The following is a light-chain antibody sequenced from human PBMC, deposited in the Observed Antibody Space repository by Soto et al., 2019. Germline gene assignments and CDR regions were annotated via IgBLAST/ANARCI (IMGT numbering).Light chain of an antibody. CDR1: QNIRTN. CDR2: GAS. V-gene: IGKV3-15*01. CDR3: KHYNNWPE. J-gene: IGKJ2*01. Sequence: EIVMTQSPVTLSVSPGERATLSCRVSQNIRTNLAWYQQKPGQAPRLLIYGASTRATGIPARFSGSGSGTDFILTINSLQSEDFAVYYCKHYNNWPEFGQGTKLEI.